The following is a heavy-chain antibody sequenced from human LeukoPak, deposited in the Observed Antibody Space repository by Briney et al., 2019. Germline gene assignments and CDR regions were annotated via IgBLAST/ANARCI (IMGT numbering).Heavy chain of an antibody. V-gene: IGHV3-9*01. CDR3: AKDMSAVAGTFDY. J-gene: IGHJ4*02. D-gene: IGHD6-19*01. Sequence: GGSLRLSCAASGSTFDDYAMHWVRQAPGKGLEWVSGISWNSGSIGYADSVKGRFTISRDNAKNSLYLQMNSLRAEDTALYYCAKDMSAVAGTFDYWGQGTLVTVSS. CDR2: ISWNSGSI. CDR1: GSTFDDYA.